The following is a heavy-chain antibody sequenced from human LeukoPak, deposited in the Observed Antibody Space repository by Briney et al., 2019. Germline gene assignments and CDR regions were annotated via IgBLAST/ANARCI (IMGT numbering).Heavy chain of an antibody. J-gene: IGHJ4*02. CDR1: GGSISSSSYF. CDR2: IYYSGST. V-gene: IGHV4-39*01. Sequence: SETLSLTCTVSGGSISSSSYFWGWIRQPPGKGLEWIGSIYYSGSTDYNPSLKSRVTISVDTSKNQFSLMLRSVTAADTAVYYCARTDYDSSGYYYVLDYWGQATMVPVSS. D-gene: IGHD3-22*01. CDR3: ARTDYDSSGYYYVLDY.